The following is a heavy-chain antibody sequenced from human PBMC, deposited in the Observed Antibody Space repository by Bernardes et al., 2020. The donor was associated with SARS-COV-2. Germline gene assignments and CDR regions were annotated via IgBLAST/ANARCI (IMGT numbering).Heavy chain of an antibody. D-gene: IGHD2-8*01. CDR1: GFTLRNSC. Sequence: GGSLRLSCTASGFTLRNSCMHWVRQVPGRGLVWVSRINSDVSSTNYADSVKGRFTISRDNAKNTLYLQMNSLRVEDTAVYYCARDLGYCTNGVCSPWGQGTLVTVSS. CDR2: INSDVSST. V-gene: IGHV3-74*01. CDR3: ARDLGYCTNGVCSP. J-gene: IGHJ4*02.